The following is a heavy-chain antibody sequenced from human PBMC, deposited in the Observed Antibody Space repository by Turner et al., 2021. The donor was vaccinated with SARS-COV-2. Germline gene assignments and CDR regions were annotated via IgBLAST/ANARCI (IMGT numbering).Heavy chain of an antibody. J-gene: IGHJ5*02. D-gene: IGHD3-3*01. CDR1: YLSSGCHA. CDR2: IWYYGSNK. Sequence: QVQLVESVGGVVQPGRSLRDSSSVSYLSSGCHAVHWVRQAPGKGLKGVEVIWYYGSNKDEADSGKGRFTSASNNSKKSLYPQKNSLRAEDTDEYSCASYRRLSYDCWSGDYETWFDPWGQGTLVTVSS. V-gene: IGHV3-33*01. CDR3: ASYRRLSYDCWSGDYETWFDP.